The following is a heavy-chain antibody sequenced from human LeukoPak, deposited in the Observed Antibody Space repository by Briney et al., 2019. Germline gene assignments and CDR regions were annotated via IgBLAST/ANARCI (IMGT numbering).Heavy chain of an antibody. CDR1: GGTFSCYA. CDR2: IIPIFGTA. Sequence: SVKVSCKASGGTFSCYAISWVRQAPGQGLEWMGGIIPIFGTANYAQKFQGRVTITADESTSTAYMELSSLRSEDTAVYYCAGCLVRGVIIKGNWFDPWGHGTLVTVSS. V-gene: IGHV1-69*01. D-gene: IGHD3-10*01. J-gene: IGHJ5*02. CDR3: AGCLVRGVIIKGNWFDP.